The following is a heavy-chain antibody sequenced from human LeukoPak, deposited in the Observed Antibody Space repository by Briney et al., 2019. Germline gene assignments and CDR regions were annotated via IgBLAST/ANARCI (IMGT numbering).Heavy chain of an antibody. J-gene: IGHJ4*02. CDR1: RFTFNNYA. Sequence: GGSLRLSCAASRFTFNNYAMSWVRQPPGKGLEWVSTISGSGSSTFYADSVKGRFSISRDNAKNTLYLQMNSLRVEDTAVYYCARGRPHGNDYWGQGTLVTVSS. V-gene: IGHV3-23*01. CDR3: ARGRPHGNDY. CDR2: ISGSGSST. D-gene: IGHD4-23*01.